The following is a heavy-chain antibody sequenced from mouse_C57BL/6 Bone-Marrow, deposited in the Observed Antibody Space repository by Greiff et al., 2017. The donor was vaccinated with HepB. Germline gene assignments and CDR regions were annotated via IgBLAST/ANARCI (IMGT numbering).Heavy chain of an antibody. CDR1: GYSITSGYY. D-gene: IGHD1-1*01. J-gene: IGHJ1*03. V-gene: IGHV3-6*01. Sequence: DVQLQESGPGLVKPSQSLSLTCSVTGYSITSGYYWNWIRQFPGNKLEWMGYISYDGSNNYNPSLKNRISITRDTSKNQFFLKLNSVTTEDTATYYCARHTVVATYWYFDVWGTGTTVTVSS. CDR3: ARHTVVATYWYFDV. CDR2: ISYDGSN.